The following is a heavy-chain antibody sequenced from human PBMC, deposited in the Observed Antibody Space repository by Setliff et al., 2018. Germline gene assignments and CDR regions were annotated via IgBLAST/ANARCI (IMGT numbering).Heavy chain of an antibody. J-gene: IGHJ5*02. Sequence: GGSLRLSCAASGFSVSTFSMHWVRQTPVKGLEWVATISDDGTNDFYADSVKGRFTVFRDSSKNTLYLQMSSLRPDDAALYYSARDLFRNSGGLYSWGQGTLVTVSS. D-gene: IGHD2-21*01. CDR2: ISDDGTND. V-gene: IGHV3-30*03. CDR1: GFSVSTFS. CDR3: ARDLFRNSGGLYS.